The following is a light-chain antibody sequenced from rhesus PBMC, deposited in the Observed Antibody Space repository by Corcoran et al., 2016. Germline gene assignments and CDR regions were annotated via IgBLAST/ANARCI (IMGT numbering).Light chain of an antibody. CDR2: KAS. J-gene: IGKJ4*01. Sequence: DIQMTQSPSSLSASVGDTVTITCRASQGISSWLAWYQQQQGKAPKLLIYKASSLQSGVPSRFSGSGAWTECTLAISSREPEDVAGYFCQQESNWSHTFGGGTKVELK. CDR1: QGISSW. CDR3: QQESNWSHT. V-gene: IGKV1-22*01.